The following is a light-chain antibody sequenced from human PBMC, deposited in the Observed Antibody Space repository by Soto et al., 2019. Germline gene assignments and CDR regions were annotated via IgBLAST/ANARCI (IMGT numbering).Light chain of an antibody. J-gene: IGKJ4*01. CDR2: GAS. CDR1: QSVSSN. Sequence: EIVMTQSPATLSVSPGERATLSCRASQSVSSNLAWYQQKPGQAPRLLIYGASTRATGIPARFSGSGSGTEFTLTISSLQSEDFATYYCQQHANYPITFGGGTKVEI. V-gene: IGKV3-15*01. CDR3: QQHANYPIT.